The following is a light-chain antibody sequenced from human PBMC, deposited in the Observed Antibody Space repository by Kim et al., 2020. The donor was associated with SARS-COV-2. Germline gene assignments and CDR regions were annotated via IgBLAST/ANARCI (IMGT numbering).Light chain of an antibody. CDR1: QSVSSTY. CDR3: QQYGSSLYT. CDR2: GAS. V-gene: IGKV3-20*01. Sequence: LSPGERATLSCRASQSVSSTYLAWYQQKPGQAPRLLIYGASSRATGIPDRFSGSGSGTDFTLTISRLEPEDFAVYYCQQYGSSLYTFGQGTKLEI. J-gene: IGKJ2*01.